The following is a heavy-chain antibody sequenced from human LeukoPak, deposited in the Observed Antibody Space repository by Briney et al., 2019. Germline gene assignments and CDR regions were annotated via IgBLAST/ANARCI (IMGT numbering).Heavy chain of an antibody. CDR1: GGSISSYY. J-gene: IGHJ5*02. V-gene: IGHV4-59*08. CDR3: ARQEDHSSSLFDP. CDR2: IYYSGST. D-gene: IGHD6-13*01. Sequence: SETLSLTCTVSGGSISSYYWSWLRQPPGKGLEWIGYIYYSGSTNYNPSLKSRVTISVDTSKNQFSLKLSSVTAADTAVYYCARQEDHSSSLFDPWGQGTLVTVSS.